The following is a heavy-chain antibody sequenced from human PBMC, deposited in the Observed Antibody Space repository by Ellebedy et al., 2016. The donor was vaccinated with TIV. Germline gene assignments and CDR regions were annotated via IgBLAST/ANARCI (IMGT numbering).Heavy chain of an antibody. CDR2: IRSDSSII. CDR1: GFTFNTYG. CDR3: ARDIYGLGAL. D-gene: IGHD3-10*01. V-gene: IGHV3-48*04. J-gene: IGHJ4*02. Sequence: GESLKISCAASGFTFNTYGISWVRQAPGKGLEWVSYIRSDSSIIYYADSVKGRFTISRDNGKNSVYLQMNSLRAEDTAVYYCARDIYGLGALWGQGTLVTVSS.